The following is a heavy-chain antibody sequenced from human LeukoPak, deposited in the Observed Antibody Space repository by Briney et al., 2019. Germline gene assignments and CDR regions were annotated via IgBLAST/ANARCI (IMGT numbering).Heavy chain of an antibody. CDR1: GGTFSSYA. CDR3: ARILSNYYDSSGYYDL. V-gene: IGHV1-69*05. CDR2: IIPIFGTA. Sequence: SVKVSCKASGGTFSSYAISWLRQAPGQGLEWMGGIIPIFGTANYAQKFQGRVTITTDESTSTAYMELSSLRSEDTAVYYCARILSNYYDSSGYYDLWGQGTLVIVSS. D-gene: IGHD3-22*01. J-gene: IGHJ4*02.